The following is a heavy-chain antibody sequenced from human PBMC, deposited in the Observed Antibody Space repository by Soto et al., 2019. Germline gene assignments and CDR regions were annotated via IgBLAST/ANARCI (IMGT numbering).Heavy chain of an antibody. J-gene: IGHJ6*02. CDR1: GFILSGYD. CDR2: IGTAGDP. V-gene: IGHV3-13*05. CDR3: ARAGYDSSGYYFYAMDV. Sequence: EVQLLESGGGLVQPGGSLRLSCAASGFILSGYDMHWVRQATGEGLEWVSAIGTAGDPYYSGSVKGRFTISRGNAENSVYLQMNSLRAGDTAVYYCARAGYDSSGYYFYAMDVWGPGTTVTVSS. D-gene: IGHD3-22*01.